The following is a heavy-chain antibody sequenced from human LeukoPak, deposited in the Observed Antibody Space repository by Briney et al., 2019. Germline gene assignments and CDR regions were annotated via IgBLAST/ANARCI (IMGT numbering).Heavy chain of an antibody. CDR1: GFTVTSGY. V-gene: IGHV3-53*01. CDR3: AREHGKSGGDCYFDY. Sequence: GGSLRLSCAASGFTVTSGYMSWVRQAPGKGLEWVSVIYSGGSTYYADSVKGRFTISRDNSKNTLYLQMNSLRAEDTAVYYCAREHGKSGGDCYFDYWGQGTLVTVPS. CDR2: IYSGGST. D-gene: IGHD2-21*02. J-gene: IGHJ4*02.